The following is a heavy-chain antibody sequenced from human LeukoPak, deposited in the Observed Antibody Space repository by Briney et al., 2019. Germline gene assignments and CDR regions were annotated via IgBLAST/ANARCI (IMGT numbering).Heavy chain of an antibody. CDR3: ARGWFPVGGAFDI. V-gene: IGHV4-34*01. J-gene: IGHJ3*02. D-gene: IGHD3-10*01. CDR2: INHSGST. CDR1: GGSFSGYY. Sequence: PSETLSLTCAVYGGSFSGYYWSWIRQPPGKGLEWIGEINHSGSTNYNPSLKSRVTISVDTSKNQFSLKLSSVTAADTAVYYCARGWFPVGGAFDIWGQGTMVTVSS.